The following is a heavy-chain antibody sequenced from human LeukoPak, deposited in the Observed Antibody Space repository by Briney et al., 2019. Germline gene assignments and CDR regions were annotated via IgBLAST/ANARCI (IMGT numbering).Heavy chain of an antibody. D-gene: IGHD1-7*01. CDR2: IKEDGSEK. CDR3: ESTTGP. CDR1: GFTFNYYW. Sequence: PGGSLRLSCAASGFTFNYYWMRWVRQAPGKGLEWVATIKEDGSEKYHVDSVRGRFTVSIDNAKNSLYLQMSSLRVEDTAVYYCESTTGPWGQGTLVTVSS. J-gene: IGHJ5*02. V-gene: IGHV3-7*01.